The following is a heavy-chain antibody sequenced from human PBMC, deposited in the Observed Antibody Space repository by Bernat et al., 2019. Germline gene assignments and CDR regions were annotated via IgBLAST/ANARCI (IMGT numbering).Heavy chain of an antibody. Sequence: QVQLVESGGGVVQPGRSLRLSCAASGFTFSSYGMHWVRQAPGKGLEWVAVIWYDGGNKYYADSVKGRFTISRDNSKNTLYLQMNSLRAEDTAVYYCARDRYCSSTSCNRDYYYYGMDVWGQGTTVTVSS. D-gene: IGHD2-2*01. J-gene: IGHJ6*02. CDR1: GFTFSSYG. CDR3: ARDRYCSSTSCNRDYYYYGMDV. V-gene: IGHV3-33*01. CDR2: IWYDGGNK.